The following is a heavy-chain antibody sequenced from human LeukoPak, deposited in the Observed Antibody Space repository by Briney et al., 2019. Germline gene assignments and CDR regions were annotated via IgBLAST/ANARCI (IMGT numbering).Heavy chain of an antibody. CDR3: ARYVGGTYYWIDF. CDR2: IYSAGDT. Sequence: PSETLSLTCTVSGGSISTYYWTWVRQPPGERVGGIEYIYSAGDTTYNPSLQTPVTISVATSNCQFSLKLTSVTAADAVVYYCARYVGGTYYWIDFWGQGTLVTVSS. CDR1: GGSISTYY. V-gene: IGHV4-59*08. J-gene: IGHJ4*02. D-gene: IGHD1-26*01.